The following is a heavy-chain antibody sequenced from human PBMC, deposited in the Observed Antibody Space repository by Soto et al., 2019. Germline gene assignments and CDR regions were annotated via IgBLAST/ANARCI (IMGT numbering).Heavy chain of an antibody. CDR2: ISGSGGST. CDR1: GFTFSSYA. D-gene: IGHD4-4*01. Sequence: SGGSLRLSCAASGFTFSSYAMSWVRQAPGKGLEWVSAISGSGGSTYYADSVKGRFTISRDNSKNTLYLQMNSLRAEDTAVYYCAKAAVPGNYRLYFDYWGQGTLVTVSS. V-gene: IGHV3-23*01. CDR3: AKAAVPGNYRLYFDY. J-gene: IGHJ4*02.